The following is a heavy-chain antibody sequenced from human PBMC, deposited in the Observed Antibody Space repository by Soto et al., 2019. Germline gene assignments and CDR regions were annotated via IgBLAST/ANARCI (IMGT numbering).Heavy chain of an antibody. Sequence: EVQLVESGGGLVKPGGSLRLSCAASGFDFSSYSMNWVRQAPGKGLEWVSSINEDSSYIYYAHSLRGRFTISRDNAKESLYLQTNSLRPADKAVYYCVRDFGWYFRSGYMDVWGDGATVTVSS. CDR1: GFDFSSYS. V-gene: IGHV3-21*02. CDR2: INEDSSYI. CDR3: VRDFGWYFRSGYMDV. D-gene: IGHD3-3*01. J-gene: IGHJ6*03.